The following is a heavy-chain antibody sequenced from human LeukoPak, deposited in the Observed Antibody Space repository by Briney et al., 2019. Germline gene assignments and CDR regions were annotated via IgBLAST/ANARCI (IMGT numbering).Heavy chain of an antibody. D-gene: IGHD2-15*01. J-gene: IGHJ4*02. CDR1: GFAFGSYA. Sequence: PGGSLRLSCTASGFAFGSYAMYWVRQAPGKGLEWVSGIFGSGGSAHYADSVKGRFTISRDNSKNTVYLEMNSLGVEDTAVYYPAKTTVGYSSGRFPGWPADYWGQGTLVTVSS. CDR3: AKTTVGYSSGRFPGWPADY. V-gene: IGHV3-23*01. CDR2: IFGSGGSA.